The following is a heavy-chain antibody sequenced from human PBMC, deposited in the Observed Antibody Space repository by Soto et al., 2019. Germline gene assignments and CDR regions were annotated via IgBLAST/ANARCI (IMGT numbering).Heavy chain of an antibody. Sequence: VQLVESGGGLVQPGGSLRLSCAASGFTFSLYSMSWVRQAPGKGLEWVSYISRSSTGIHYAASVKGRFTISRDDATNTMHLQMNSRRDGDTAVYYCARAVTWGLDVWGQGTTVSISS. CDR3: ARAVTWGLDV. CDR1: GFTFSLYS. J-gene: IGHJ6*01. D-gene: IGHD4-4*01. V-gene: IGHV3-48*02. CDR2: ISRSSTGI.